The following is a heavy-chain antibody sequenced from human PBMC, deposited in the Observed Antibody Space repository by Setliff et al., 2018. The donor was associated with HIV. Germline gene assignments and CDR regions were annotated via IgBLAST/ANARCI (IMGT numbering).Heavy chain of an antibody. Sequence: ASVKVSCKASGYTFSTYSITWVRQAPGQGLEWMGWVNTNTGNPTYAPGFTGRFVFSLNTSVSTTFLQISSLEAEDTAVYYCATRIAPRPPGDFDVWGQGTMVTVSS. J-gene: IGHJ3*01. V-gene: IGHV7-4-1*02. CDR3: ATRIAPRPPGDFDV. CDR1: GYTFSTYS. CDR2: VNTNTGNP. D-gene: IGHD6-6*01.